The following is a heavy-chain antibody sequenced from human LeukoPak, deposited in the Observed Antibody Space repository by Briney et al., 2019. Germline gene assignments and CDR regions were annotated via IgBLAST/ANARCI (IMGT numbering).Heavy chain of an antibody. D-gene: IGHD5-24*01. J-gene: IGHJ4*02. CDR2: ISASGGST. CDR1: GFTFSSYA. CDR3: AIERGEMSTWIFLRDY. V-gene: IGHV3-23*01. Sequence: GGSLRLSCAASGFTFSSYAMSWVRQAPGKGLDWVAAISASGGSTYSPYSVKGRLTTSRENSKKTLYLQMNSLRAQDTAVYYCAIERGEMSTWIFLRDYWGQGTLVTVPS.